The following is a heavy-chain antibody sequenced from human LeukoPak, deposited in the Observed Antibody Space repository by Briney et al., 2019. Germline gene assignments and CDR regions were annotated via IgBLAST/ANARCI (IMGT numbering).Heavy chain of an antibody. Sequence: GGSLRLSCAAYGFMFSSNWMSWVRLAPGKGLEWVANIKEDGTETYYVDSVKGRFTISRDNAKNSLYLQMNSLRVEDTAVYYCAKDAGPQQLVFFDSWGQGTLVTVSS. CDR1: GFMFSSNW. J-gene: IGHJ4*02. D-gene: IGHD6-6*01. CDR3: AKDAGPQQLVFFDS. V-gene: IGHV3-7*03. CDR2: IKEDGTET.